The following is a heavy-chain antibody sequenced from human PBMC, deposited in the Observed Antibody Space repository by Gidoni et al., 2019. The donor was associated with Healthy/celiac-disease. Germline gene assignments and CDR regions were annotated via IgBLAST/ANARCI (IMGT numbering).Heavy chain of an antibody. J-gene: IGHJ4*02. CDR2: IYYSGST. Sequence: QLQLQESGPGLVKPSEPLSLTCTVSGGSIRSSSYYWGWIRQPPGKGLEWIGSIYYSGSTYYNPSLKSRVTISVDTSKNQFSLKLSSVTAADTAVYYCARDPRYNPGLYFDYWGQGTLVTVSS. V-gene: IGHV4-39*07. CDR3: ARDPRYNPGLYFDY. CDR1: GGSIRSSSYY. D-gene: IGHD1-1*01.